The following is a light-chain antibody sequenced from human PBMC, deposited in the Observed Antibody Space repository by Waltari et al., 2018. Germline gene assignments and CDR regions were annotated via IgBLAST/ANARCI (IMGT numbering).Light chain of an antibody. CDR3: VQGVLLPLT. Sequence: DIVMTQTPLSLSVTPGQPASMSCKSSQSRLRSDGKTFLFWYLQRPGQSQQLLVYEVSSLFSGVPDRFSGSGSGTDFTLEISRVEAEDVGVYYCVQGVLLPLTFGGGTKVEIK. V-gene: IGKV2-29*03. CDR2: EVS. J-gene: IGKJ4*01. CDR1: QSRLRSDGKTF.